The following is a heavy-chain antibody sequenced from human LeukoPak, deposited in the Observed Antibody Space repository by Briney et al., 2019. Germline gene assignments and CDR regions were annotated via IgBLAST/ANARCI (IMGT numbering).Heavy chain of an antibody. CDR3: ARRIISGQNRRFIDY. V-gene: IGHV3-21*01. J-gene: IGHJ4*02. D-gene: IGHD1/OR15-1a*01. CDR1: GFTFSSYG. Sequence: PGGSLRLSCAASGFTFSSYGMNWVRQAPGKGLEWVSSINNSSSSSSYIYYGDSVKGRFTISRDTAKNSLYLQMNSLRADDTAVYYCARRIISGQNRRFIDYWGQGTLVTVSS. CDR2: INNSSSSSSYI.